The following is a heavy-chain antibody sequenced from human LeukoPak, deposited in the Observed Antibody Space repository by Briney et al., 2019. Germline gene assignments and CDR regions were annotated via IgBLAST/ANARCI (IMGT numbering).Heavy chain of an antibody. J-gene: IGHJ4*02. CDR3: ATARNFRFEY. CDR2: MNGEGTTI. Sequence: GGSLRLSCATSGLTFRTTWMHWVRQAPGKGLMWVSRMNGEGTTIDYADSVKGRFTVSRDYAKNTLFLQMNNLRTEDTALYFCATARNFRFEYWSQGSLVIVSA. CDR1: GLTFRTTW. D-gene: IGHD1-7*01. V-gene: IGHV3-74*01.